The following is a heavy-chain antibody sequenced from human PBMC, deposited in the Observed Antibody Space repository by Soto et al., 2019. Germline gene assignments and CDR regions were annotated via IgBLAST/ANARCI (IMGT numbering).Heavy chain of an antibody. CDR3: ARQSGRDDAFDL. J-gene: IGHJ3*01. Sequence: QVQLVQSGAEVKKPGSSVRVSCQASGGTITYSVSLVRQAPGRGLEWMGAIMPIFGTTNYAQKFQGGMTITADESRNIAYLELSSLKSDDTAVYYCARQSGRDDAFDLWGQGTLVTVSS. D-gene: IGHD1-26*01. V-gene: IGHV1-69*01. CDR2: IMPIFGTT. CDR1: GGTITYS.